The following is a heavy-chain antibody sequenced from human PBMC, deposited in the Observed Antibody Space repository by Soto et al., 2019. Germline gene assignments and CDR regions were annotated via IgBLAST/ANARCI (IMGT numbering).Heavy chain of an antibody. J-gene: IGHJ4*02. CDR1: GRSFSGYY. V-gene: IGHV4-34*01. CDR3: SRAGDPLYYFDY. Sequence: QVQLQQWGAGLLKPSETLSLTCAVYGRSFSGYYWSWLRQPPGKVLARIGEINDSGSTNYNPSVKSRVSISVDTSKTQFYLKLSSVSGAVTAVYYCSRAGDPLYYFDYWGQGTLVTVSS. D-gene: IGHD2-21*01. CDR2: INDSGST.